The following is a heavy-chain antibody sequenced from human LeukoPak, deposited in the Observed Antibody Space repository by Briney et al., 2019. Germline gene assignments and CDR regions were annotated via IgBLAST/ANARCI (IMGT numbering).Heavy chain of an antibody. CDR2: ISSSGGTI. J-gene: IGHJ4*01. CDR3: TRGYNTFVVY. CDR1: GFTICTYK. D-gene: IGHD3-3*01. V-gene: IGHV3-48*03. Sequence: GGSLRLSCAVSGFTICTYKMDWVRQAPGKGLEWVSYISSSGGTIYYADSVKGRFTISRDNAKNSLYLQMNSLRAEDTAVYYCTRGYNTFVVYWARGTLVTVSS.